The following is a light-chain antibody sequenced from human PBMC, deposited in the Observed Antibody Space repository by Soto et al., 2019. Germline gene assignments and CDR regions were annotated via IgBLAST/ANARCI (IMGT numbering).Light chain of an antibody. CDR3: QQHNQWPIT. CDR2: GAS. Sequence: EIVMTQSPATLSVSPGGRATLSCRASQSISDTLAWYQQKPGQAPRLLIHGASTRAPGFPARFSGSGSGTEFTLTINSLQSEDSAVYYCQQHNQWPITFGQGTRLEIK. V-gene: IGKV3-15*01. J-gene: IGKJ5*01. CDR1: QSISDT.